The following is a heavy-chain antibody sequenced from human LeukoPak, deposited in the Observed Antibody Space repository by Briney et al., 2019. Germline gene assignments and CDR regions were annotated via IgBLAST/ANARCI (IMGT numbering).Heavy chain of an antibody. V-gene: IGHV3-11*04. D-gene: IGHD2-15*01. CDR3: ARGAADIVVVVAATSYY. J-gene: IGHJ4*02. CDR1: GFTFSDYY. CDR2: ISSSGSTI. Sequence: PGGSLRLSCAASGFTFSDYYMSWIRQAPGKGLEWVSYISSSGSTIYYADSVKGRFTISRDNAKNSLYLQMNSLRAEDTAVYCCARGAADIVVVVAATSYYWGQGTLVTVSS.